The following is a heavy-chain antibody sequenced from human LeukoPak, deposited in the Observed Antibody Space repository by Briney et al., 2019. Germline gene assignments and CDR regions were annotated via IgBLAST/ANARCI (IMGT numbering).Heavy chain of an antibody. CDR2: IHSAGST. CDR1: TFTVCSIY. J-gene: IGHJ3*02. V-gene: IGHV3-53*01. Sequence: PGVSLTLSCAASTFTVCSIYMSCVPQAPGKGLEWVSVIHSAGSTYSPNSVKGRFTISGDNPKNTLYVQMNSPRAEDTAVYYCARTSPMNAFDIWGQGTMATVSS. CDR3: ARTSPMNAFDI.